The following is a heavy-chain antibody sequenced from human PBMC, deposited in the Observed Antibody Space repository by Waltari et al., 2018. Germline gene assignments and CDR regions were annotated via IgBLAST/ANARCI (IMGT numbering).Heavy chain of an antibody. D-gene: IGHD3-22*01. CDR1: GFTLSSYW. J-gene: IGHJ3*02. Sequence: EVQLVESGGGLVQPGGSLRLPCAAFGFTLSSYWISWVRQAPGKGLEWVANIMTDGSEEYYVDSVRGRFTISRDNAKNSLFLQMNSLRPEDTAVYYCARDQWFAFDIWGQGTMVTVSS. V-gene: IGHV3-7*01. CDR2: IMTDGSEE. CDR3: ARDQWFAFDI.